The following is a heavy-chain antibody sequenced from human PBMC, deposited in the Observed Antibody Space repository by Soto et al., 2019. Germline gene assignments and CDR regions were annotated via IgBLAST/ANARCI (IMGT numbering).Heavy chain of an antibody. Sequence: PSEPLSLTCPVSGDSISTYYWSWIRQPAGKGLEWIGRIDASGNTNYNPSLKSRVTMSVDTSKKQFSLTLTSVTAADTAVYYCARYSSNWFQTEGMDVWGQGTTVTVSS. CDR1: GDSISTYY. D-gene: IGHD6-13*01. CDR2: IDASGNT. CDR3: ARYSSNWFQTEGMDV. J-gene: IGHJ6*02. V-gene: IGHV4-4*07.